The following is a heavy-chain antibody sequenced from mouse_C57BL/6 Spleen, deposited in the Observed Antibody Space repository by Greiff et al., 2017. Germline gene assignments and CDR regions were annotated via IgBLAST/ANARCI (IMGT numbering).Heavy chain of an antibody. CDR2: IYPGDGDT. J-gene: IGHJ4*01. D-gene: IGHD2-3*01. V-gene: IGHV1-82*01. CDR3: ARHDGYYFYAMDY. CDR1: GYAFSSSW. Sequence: QVHVKQSGPELVKPGASVKISCKASGYAFSSSWMNWVKQRPGKGLEWIGRIYPGDGDTNYNGKFKGKATLTADKSSSTAYMQLSSLTSEDSAVYFCARHDGYYFYAMDYWGQGTSVTVSS.